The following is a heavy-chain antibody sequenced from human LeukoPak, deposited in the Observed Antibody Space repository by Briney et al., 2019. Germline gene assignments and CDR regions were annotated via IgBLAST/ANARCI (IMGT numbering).Heavy chain of an antibody. CDR3: ARLSATKAHYDSGVYYQFGY. V-gene: IGHV1-18*01. Sequence: ASVNLSCTASGYTFTSYGISWVRQAPGQGLEWLGCISAYNGSTNYAQKFQGRVTMTRDSSISTAYMELSSLRSEDTAVYYCARLSATKAHYDSGVYYQFGYWGQGTLVTVSS. CDR1: GYTFTSYG. J-gene: IGHJ4*02. CDR2: ISAYNGST. D-gene: IGHD3-22*01.